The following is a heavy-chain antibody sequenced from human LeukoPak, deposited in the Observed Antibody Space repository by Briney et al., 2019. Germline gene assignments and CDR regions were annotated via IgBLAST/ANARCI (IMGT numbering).Heavy chain of an antibody. CDR1: GFTFNNAW. J-gene: IGHJ4*02. V-gene: IGHV3-15*01. CDR2: IKRKTDGGAT. CDR3: TAEGVVIPAAIGDY. D-gene: IGHD2-2*01. Sequence: GGXLRLSCEASGFTFNNAWMSWVRRAPGKGLEWVGRIKRKTDGGATDYAAHGKGKFTIEREERKKKVYLQIQSLKTEDTAVYYCTAEGVVIPAAIGDYWGQGTLVTVSS.